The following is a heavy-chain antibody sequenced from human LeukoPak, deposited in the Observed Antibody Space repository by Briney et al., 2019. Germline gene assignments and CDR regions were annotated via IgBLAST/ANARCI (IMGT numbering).Heavy chain of an antibody. J-gene: IGHJ2*01. CDR1: GGSFSGYY. Sequence: SETLSLTCAVCGGSFSGYYWSWIRQPPGKGLEWIGEINHSGSTNYNPSLKSRVTISVDTSKNQFSLRLSSVTAADTAVYYCARVLEGSSGQLCYFDLWGRGALVTVSS. V-gene: IGHV4-34*01. CDR2: INHSGST. D-gene: IGHD6-19*01. CDR3: ARVLEGSSGQLCYFDL.